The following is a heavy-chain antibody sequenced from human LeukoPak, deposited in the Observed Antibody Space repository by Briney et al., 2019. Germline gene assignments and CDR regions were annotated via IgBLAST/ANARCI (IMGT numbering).Heavy chain of an antibody. CDR1: GLPFENYS. CDR3: ARAYSSSYYVYWYFDL. CDR2: ISSGSSYM. Sequence: GGSLRLSCTASGLPFENYSLAWVRQAPGKGLEWVSSISSGSSYMYYTDLVKGRLTISRDNAQKSVYLQMNSLRAEDTAIYYCARAYSSSYYVYWYFDLWGRGTLVTVSS. V-gene: IGHV3-21*01. D-gene: IGHD6-13*01. J-gene: IGHJ2*01.